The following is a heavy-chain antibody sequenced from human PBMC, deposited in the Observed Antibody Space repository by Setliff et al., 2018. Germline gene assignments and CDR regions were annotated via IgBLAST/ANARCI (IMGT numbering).Heavy chain of an antibody. V-gene: IGHV4-39*07. D-gene: IGHD6-19*01. CDR3: VRTDYSDGRYSMDV. CDR2: IYDSGTT. CDR1: GGSMRSISYY. Sequence: PSETLSLTCTVSGGSMRSISYYWGWVRQPPGKGLEWIGTIYDSGTTYYNPSLKSRVTISVDTSKNQFSLRLSSVTAADTAVYYCVRTDYSDGRYSMDVWGKGTTVTVSS. J-gene: IGHJ6*03.